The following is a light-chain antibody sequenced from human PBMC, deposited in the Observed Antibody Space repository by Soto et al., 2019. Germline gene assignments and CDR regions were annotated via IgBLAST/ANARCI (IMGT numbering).Light chain of an antibody. V-gene: IGLV4-69*01. CDR3: QTWGTGIRV. J-gene: IGLJ3*02. Sequence: QAVLTQSPSASASLGASVKLTCTLSSGHSSYAIAWHQQQPEKGPRFLMNVNSDGSHRKGDGIPDRFSGSSSGAERYLTISSLQSDDEADYYCQTWGTGIRVFGGGTQLTV. CDR1: SGHSSYA. CDR2: VNSDGSH.